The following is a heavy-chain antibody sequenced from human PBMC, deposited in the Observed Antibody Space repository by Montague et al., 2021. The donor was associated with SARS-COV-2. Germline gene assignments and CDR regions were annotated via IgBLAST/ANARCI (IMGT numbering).Heavy chain of an antibody. V-gene: IGHV4-59*13. J-gene: IGHJ4*02. D-gene: IGHD6-13*01. CDR1: GDSISGFY. CDR3: ARGVVAAPDTSDY. Sequence: SETLSLTCTVSGDSISGFYWNWIRQPPGKGLEWIGKIYYSGITNYNPSLKSRVTISVDTSKNQFSLKLISVTAADTALYYCARGVVAAPDTSDYWGQGTLVTGSS. CDR2: IYYSGIT.